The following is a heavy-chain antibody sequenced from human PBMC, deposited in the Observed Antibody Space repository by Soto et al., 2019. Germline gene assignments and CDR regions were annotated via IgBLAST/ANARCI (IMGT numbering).Heavy chain of an antibody. CDR2: IYYSGST. J-gene: IGHJ4*02. CDR3: ARDDALLRTFDY. D-gene: IGHD3-3*01. CDR1: GGSISSGDYY. V-gene: IGHV4-30-4*01. Sequence: SETLSLTCTVSGGSISSGDYYWSWIRQPPGKGLEWIGYIYYSGSTYYNPSLKSRVTISVDTSKNQFSLKLSSVTAADTAVYYCARDDALLRTFDYWGQGALVTVSS.